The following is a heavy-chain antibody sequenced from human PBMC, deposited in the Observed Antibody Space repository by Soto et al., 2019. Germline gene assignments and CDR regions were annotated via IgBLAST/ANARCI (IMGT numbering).Heavy chain of an antibody. CDR3: AKPQIARHYYYGMEV. J-gene: IGHJ6*02. CDR2: INPSGTTT. Sequence: QVQLVQSGAEVKKTGASVKVSCKASGYTFTSFYMHWVRQAPGQGLEWMGIINPSGTTTDYAQKFQGRVTMTRDTSTSTYYMELSSLTSEDTAVYYCAKPQIARHYYYGMEVWGQRTAVTVSS. V-gene: IGHV1-46*01. CDR1: GYTFTSFY.